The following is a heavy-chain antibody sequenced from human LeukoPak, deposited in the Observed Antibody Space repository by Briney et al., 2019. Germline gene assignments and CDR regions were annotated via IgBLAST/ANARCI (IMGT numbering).Heavy chain of an antibody. CDR2: ISSSGSTI. CDR3: ATSQSSVAGIVGD. D-gene: IGHD6-19*01. Sequence: GGSLRLSCAASGFTFSDYYMSWIRQAPGKGLEWVSYISSSGSTIYYADSVKGRFTISRDNAKNSLYLQMNSLRVEDTAVYYCATSQSSVAGIVGDWGQGTLVTVSS. V-gene: IGHV3-11*04. J-gene: IGHJ4*02. CDR1: GFTFSDYY.